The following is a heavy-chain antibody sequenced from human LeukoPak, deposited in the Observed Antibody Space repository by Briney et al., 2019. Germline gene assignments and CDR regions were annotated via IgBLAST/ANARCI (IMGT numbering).Heavy chain of an antibody. D-gene: IGHD3/OR15-3a*01. CDR2: VNPDTGNT. Sequence: GASVKVSCKTTGYSFTTFHINWVRQAPGRGPERMGWVNPDTGNTGFAQKFQGRVTITQNNSVTTVYMELSSLTSADTAVYYCARRGLVAGIYDLVYGFDIWGQGTMVTVSS. J-gene: IGHJ3*02. CDR1: GYSFTTFH. V-gene: IGHV1-8*03. CDR3: ARRGLVAGIYDLVYGFDI.